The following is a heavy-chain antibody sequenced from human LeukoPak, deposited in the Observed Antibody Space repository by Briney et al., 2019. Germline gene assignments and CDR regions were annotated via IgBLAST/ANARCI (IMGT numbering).Heavy chain of an antibody. CDR2: ISGSSRTM. CDR1: GFTFSSYG. V-gene: IGHV3-48*04. Sequence: PGGSLRLSCAASGFTFSSYGMHWIRQAPGKGLEWVSYISGSSRTMYYADSVKGRFTISRDNAKNSLYLQMNSLRAEDTAVYYCARDLGLYDYGGNIDYWGQGTLVTVSS. J-gene: IGHJ4*02. D-gene: IGHD4-23*01. CDR3: ARDLGLYDYGGNIDY.